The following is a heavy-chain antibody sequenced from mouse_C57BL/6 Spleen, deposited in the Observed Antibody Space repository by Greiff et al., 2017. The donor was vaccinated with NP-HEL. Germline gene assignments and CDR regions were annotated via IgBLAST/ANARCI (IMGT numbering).Heavy chain of an antibody. CDR2: IWGVGST. D-gene: IGHD1-1*01. CDR1: GFSLTSYG. J-gene: IGHJ4*01. CDR3: ARHYYGSSPGRYYAMDY. V-gene: IGHV2-6*01. Sequence: VQLVESGPGLVAPSQSLSITCTVSGFSLTSYGVDWVRQSPGKGLEWLGVIWGVGSTNYNSALKSRLSISKDNSKSQVFLKMNSLQTDDTAMYYCARHYYGSSPGRYYAMDYWGQGTSVTVSS.